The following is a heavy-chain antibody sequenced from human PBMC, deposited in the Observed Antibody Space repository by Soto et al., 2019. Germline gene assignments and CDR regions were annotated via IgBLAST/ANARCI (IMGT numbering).Heavy chain of an antibody. D-gene: IGHD4-17*01. CDR1: GGSFSGYY. CDR2: INHSGST. Sequence: PSETLSLTCAVYGGSFSGYYWSWIRQPPGKGLEWIGEINHSGSTNYNPSLKSRVTISVDTSKNQFSLKLSSVTAADTAVYYCARSTYGDYVGDIDYWGQGTLVTVSS. V-gene: IGHV4-34*01. CDR3: ARSTYGDYVGDIDY. J-gene: IGHJ4*02.